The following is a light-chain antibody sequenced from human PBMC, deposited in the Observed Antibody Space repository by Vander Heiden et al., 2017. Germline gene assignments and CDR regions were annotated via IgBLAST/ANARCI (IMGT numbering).Light chain of an antibody. V-gene: IGLV3-21*02. CDR1: NIRSKS. Sequence: SYVLTQPPSVSVAPGQTARITCGGNNIRSKSVYWYQQKPGQAPVLVVDDDGDRPSGIPERFSGSNSENTATLTISRVEAGDEADYYCQVWDSSSDHVVFGGGTKVTVL. CDR2: DDG. J-gene: IGLJ2*01. CDR3: QVWDSSSDHVV.